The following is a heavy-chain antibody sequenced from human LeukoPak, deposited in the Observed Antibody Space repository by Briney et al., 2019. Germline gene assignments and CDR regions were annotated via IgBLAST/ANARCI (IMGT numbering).Heavy chain of an antibody. Sequence: GGSLRLSCAASGFTFRSYAMTWVRQAPGKGLEWLSGIGDTDNRAYYAASVKGRFTISRDNSKNTLYLQMDSLRAEDTALEYWAKGAAWDHDFWSEFSQANWFGPWGQGTLVTVSS. V-gene: IGHV3-23*01. CDR3: AKGAAWDHDFWSEFSQANWFGP. CDR1: GFTFRSYA. J-gene: IGHJ5*01. D-gene: IGHD3-3*01. CDR2: IGDTDNRA.